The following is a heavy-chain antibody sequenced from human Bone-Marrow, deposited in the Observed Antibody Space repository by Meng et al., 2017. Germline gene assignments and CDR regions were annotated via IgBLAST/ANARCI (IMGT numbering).Heavy chain of an antibody. V-gene: IGHV3-33*01. CDR1: GFTFSSYG. CDR2: IWYDGSNK. CDR3: ARDPLYCGGDCSINWFDP. Sequence: GESLKISCAASGFTFSSYGMHWVRQAPGKGPEWVAVIWYDGSNKYYADSVKGRFTISRDNSKNTLYLQMNSLRAEDTAVYYCARDPLYCGGDCSINWFDPWGQGTLVTVSS. D-gene: IGHD2-21*02. J-gene: IGHJ5*02.